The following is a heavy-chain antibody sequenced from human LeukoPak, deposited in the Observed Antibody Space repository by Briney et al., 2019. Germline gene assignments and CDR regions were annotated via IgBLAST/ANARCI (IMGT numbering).Heavy chain of an antibody. CDR3: AKDPDELEPFDY. J-gene: IGHJ4*02. Sequence: GGSLRLSCAASGFTFSSYGMNWVRQAPGKGLEWVAFIRYDGSNKFYADSVKGRFTISRDNSKNTLYLQMNSLRDEDTAVYYCAKDPDELEPFDYWGQGTLVTVSS. CDR1: GFTFSSYG. V-gene: IGHV3-30*02. CDR2: IRYDGSNK. D-gene: IGHD1-1*01.